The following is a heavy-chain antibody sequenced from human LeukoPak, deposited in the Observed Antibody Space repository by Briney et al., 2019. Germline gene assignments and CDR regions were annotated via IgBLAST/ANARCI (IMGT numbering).Heavy chain of an antibody. CDR1: GYTFTSYA. Sequence: ASVKVPCKASGYTFTSYAMNWVRQAPGQGLEWMGWINTNTGNPTYAQGFTGRFVFSLDTSVSTAYLQISSLKAEDTAVYYCARDLDQQLVSRGRGYWGQGTLVTVSS. V-gene: IGHV7-4-1*02. CDR3: ARDLDQQLVSRGRGY. D-gene: IGHD6-13*01. CDR2: INTNTGNP. J-gene: IGHJ4*02.